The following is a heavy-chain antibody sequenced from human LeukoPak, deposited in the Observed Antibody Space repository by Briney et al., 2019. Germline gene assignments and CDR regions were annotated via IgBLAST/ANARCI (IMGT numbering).Heavy chain of an antibody. V-gene: IGHV4-31*03. J-gene: IGHJ4*02. D-gene: IGHD6-13*01. CDR1: GGSISSDNYY. Sequence: PSETLSLTCTVSGGSISSDNYYWSWIRQHPGKGLEWIGYIYYSGNTYYNPSLKSRVTISVDTSKNQFSLKLSSVTAADTAVYYCARGLGVAAAPLYYFDYWGQGTLVTVSS. CDR3: ARGLGVAAAPLYYFDY. CDR2: IYYSGNT.